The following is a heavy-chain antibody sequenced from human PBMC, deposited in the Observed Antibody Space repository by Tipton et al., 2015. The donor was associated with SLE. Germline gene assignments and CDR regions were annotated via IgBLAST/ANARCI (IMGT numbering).Heavy chain of an antibody. CDR2: ISTYHGNT. J-gene: IGHJ3*02. V-gene: IGHV1-18*01. Sequence: QLVQSGDEVKNPGASVTVSCKTSGYTFPNYGISWVRQTTGQGLEWMGWISTYHGNTLYAQKFQGRFTMTTLTSKRKAYMDLRSLRSGYTAVYYCSRAYSGSPWAFDICGQGSMVIVSS. CDR3: SRAYSGSPWAFDI. D-gene: IGHD1-26*01. CDR1: GYTFPNYG.